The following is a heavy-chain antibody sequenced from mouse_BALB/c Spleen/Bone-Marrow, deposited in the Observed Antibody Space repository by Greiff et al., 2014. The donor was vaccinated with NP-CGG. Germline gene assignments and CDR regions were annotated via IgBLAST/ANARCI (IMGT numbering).Heavy chain of an antibody. CDR2: INPSTGYT. CDR3: AREGYYGSPFAY. V-gene: IGHV1-7*01. D-gene: IGHD1-1*01. CDR1: GYTFTSYW. Sequence: QVQLQQSGAEPAKPGASVKMSCKASGYTFTSYWMHWVKQRPGQGLEWIGYINPSTGYTEYNQKFKDKATLTADKSSSTAYMQLSSLTSEDSAVYYCAREGYYGSPFAYWGQGTLVTVSA. J-gene: IGHJ3*01.